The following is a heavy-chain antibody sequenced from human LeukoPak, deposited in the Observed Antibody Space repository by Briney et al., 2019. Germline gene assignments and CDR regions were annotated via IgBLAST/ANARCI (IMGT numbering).Heavy chain of an antibody. Sequence: GGSLRLSCAASGFTFSSYWMHWVRQAPGKGLVWVSRINSDGSSTSYADSVKGRFTVSRDNAKNTLYPQMNSLRAEDTAVYYCARDTDTVTTILDYWGQGTLVTVSS. D-gene: IGHD4-17*01. V-gene: IGHV3-74*01. CDR2: INSDGSST. J-gene: IGHJ4*02. CDR1: GFTFSSYW. CDR3: ARDTDTVTTILDY.